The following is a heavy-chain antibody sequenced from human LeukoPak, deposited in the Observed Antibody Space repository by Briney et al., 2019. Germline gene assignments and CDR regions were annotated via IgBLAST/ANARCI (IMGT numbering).Heavy chain of an antibody. CDR3: ARVRPTYSTGWYGADY. CDR1: GGSISSGSYY. D-gene: IGHD6-19*01. V-gene: IGHV4-61*02. Sequence: PSETLSLTCTVSGGSISSGSYYWSWIRQPAGKGLEWIGRIYTSGSTNYNPSLTSRVTISVDTSKNQFSLKLSSVTAADTALYYCARVRPTYSTGWYGADYWGQGTLVTVSS. J-gene: IGHJ4*02. CDR2: IYTSGST.